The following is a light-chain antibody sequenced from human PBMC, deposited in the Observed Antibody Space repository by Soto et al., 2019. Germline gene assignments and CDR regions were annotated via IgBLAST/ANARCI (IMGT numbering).Light chain of an antibody. Sequence: EIVMTQSPATLSVSPGERATLSCRASQSVSSNLAWYQQKPGQAPRLLIYGASTRATGIPARSSGSGSGTEFTLTISSLQSEDFAVYYCQQYNNRWTFGQGTKGDIK. CDR2: GAS. CDR1: QSVSSN. V-gene: IGKV3-15*01. CDR3: QQYNNRWT. J-gene: IGKJ1*01.